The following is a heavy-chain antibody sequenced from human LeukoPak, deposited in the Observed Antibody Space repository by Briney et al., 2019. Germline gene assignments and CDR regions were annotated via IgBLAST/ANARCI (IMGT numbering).Heavy chain of an antibody. Sequence: SETLSLTCAVYGGSFSGYYWSWIRQPPGKGLEWIGEINHSGSTNYNPSLKSRVTISVDTSKNQFSLKLSSVTAADTAVYYCAREGANYYGSGSYYYWFDPWGQGTLVTVSS. CDR1: GGSFSGYY. D-gene: IGHD3-10*01. J-gene: IGHJ5*02. CDR2: INHSGST. CDR3: AREGANYYGSGSYYYWFDP. V-gene: IGHV4-34*01.